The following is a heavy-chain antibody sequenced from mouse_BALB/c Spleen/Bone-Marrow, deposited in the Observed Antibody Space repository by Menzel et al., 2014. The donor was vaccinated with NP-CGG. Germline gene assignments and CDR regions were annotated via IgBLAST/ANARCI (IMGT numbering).Heavy chain of an antibody. Sequence: VKLVESGPQLVRPGASVKISCKASGYSFTSYWMHRVKQRPGQGLEWIGMIDPSDSETKLNQKFKDKATLTVDESSSTAYLQLSSPTSEDSAVYYCARRDNAPFAYWGQGTLVTVSA. CDR1: GYSFTSYW. D-gene: IGHD1-3*01. V-gene: IGHV1S126*01. CDR3: ARRDNAPFAY. CDR2: IDPSDSET. J-gene: IGHJ3*01.